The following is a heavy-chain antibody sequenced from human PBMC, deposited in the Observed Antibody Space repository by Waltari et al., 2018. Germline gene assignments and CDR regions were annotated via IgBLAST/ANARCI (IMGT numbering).Heavy chain of an antibody. CDR2: IGYDGSNK. V-gene: IGHV3-33*01. CDR3: ARDSEVVHNAFDT. J-gene: IGHJ3*02. CDR1: GFTFSKYG. Sequence: QVHLVESGGGVVQPGRSLRLSCAASGFTFSKYGLHWVRQAPGKGLEWVALIGYDGSNKNYADSLKGRFTISRDNSKNTLYLEMNSLRAEDTAVYYCARDSEVVHNAFDTWGQGTMVTVSS. D-gene: IGHD2-15*01.